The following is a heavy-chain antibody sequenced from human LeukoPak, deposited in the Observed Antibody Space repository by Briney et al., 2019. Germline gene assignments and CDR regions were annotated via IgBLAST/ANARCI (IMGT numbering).Heavy chain of an antibody. CDR3: ARYNSDWYDDY. Sequence: GGSLRLSCAASGFTFYSYAMTWVRQAPGKGLEWVSAISGSGGSTYYADSVKGRFTISRDNSKNTLYLQMSSLRAEDTALYYCARYNSDWYDDYWGQGTLVTVSS. CDR2: ISGSGGST. D-gene: IGHD6-19*01. J-gene: IGHJ4*02. V-gene: IGHV3-23*01. CDR1: GFTFYSYA.